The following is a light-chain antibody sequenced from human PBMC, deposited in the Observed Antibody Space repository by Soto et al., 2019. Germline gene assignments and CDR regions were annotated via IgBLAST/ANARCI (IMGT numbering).Light chain of an antibody. CDR2: GAS. Sequence: EIVMTQSPATLSVPPGERATLSCRASQSVSSKLAWYQQKPGQAPRLLIYGASTRATGIPARFSGSGSGTEFTLTISSLQSEDFAVYYCQQYNNWPQVTFGGGTKVEIK. J-gene: IGKJ4*01. CDR1: QSVSSK. CDR3: QQYNNWPQVT. V-gene: IGKV3-15*01.